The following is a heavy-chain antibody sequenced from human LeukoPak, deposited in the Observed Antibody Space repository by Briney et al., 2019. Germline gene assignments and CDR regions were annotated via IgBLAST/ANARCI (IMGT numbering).Heavy chain of an antibody. V-gene: IGHV4-38-2*01. CDR1: GYGISSDYY. D-gene: IGHD3-10*01. CDR3: ARIITMIRGERSGYFAS. Sequence: SETLSLTCAVSGYGISSDYYWGWIRQPPGKGLEWMASIYHSGSTYYDPSLKYRVTISVDTSKSQLSLELISVTAADTAVYYCARIITMIRGERSGYFASWGQGTLVTVSS. CDR2: IYHSGST. J-gene: IGHJ4*02.